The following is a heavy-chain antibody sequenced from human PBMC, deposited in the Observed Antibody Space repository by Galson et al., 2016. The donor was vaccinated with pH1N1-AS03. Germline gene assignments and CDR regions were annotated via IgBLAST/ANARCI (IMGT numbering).Heavy chain of an antibody. D-gene: IGHD3-22*01. Sequence: SLRLSCAASGFSLTSYVMHWLRQAPGKGLEWVAVIRHDANYKDYAESVKGRFTISRDNSKNTLYLQMNRLRAEDTAVYYCARDQDYYDSSGNYDYWGQGTLVTVSS. CDR1: GFSLTSYV. V-gene: IGHV3-30*02. CDR3: ARDQDYYDSSGNYDY. J-gene: IGHJ4*02. CDR2: IRHDANYK.